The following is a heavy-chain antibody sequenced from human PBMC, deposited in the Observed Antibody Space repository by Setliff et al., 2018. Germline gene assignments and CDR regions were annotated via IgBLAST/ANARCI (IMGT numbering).Heavy chain of an antibody. J-gene: IGHJ4*02. CDR3: ARESYDSSGYIYYFDY. CDR1: GYSFTSYW. CDR2: IYPGDSDT. Sequence: GESLKISCKGSGYSFTSYWIGWVRQMPGEGLEWMGIIYPGDSDTRYSPSFQGQVTISADKSISTAYLQWSSLKASDTAMYYCARESYDSSGYIYYFDYWGQGTLVTVSS. V-gene: IGHV5-51*01. D-gene: IGHD3-22*01.